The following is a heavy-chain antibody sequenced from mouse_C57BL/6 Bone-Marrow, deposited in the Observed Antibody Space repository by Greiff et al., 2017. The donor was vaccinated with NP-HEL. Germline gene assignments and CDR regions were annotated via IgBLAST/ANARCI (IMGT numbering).Heavy chain of an antibody. CDR2: IDPENGDT. J-gene: IGHJ2*01. Sequence: VQLKQSGAELVRPGASVKLSCTASGFNIKDDYMHWVKHRPEQGLEWIGWIDPENGDTEYASKFQGKATITADTSSNTAYLQLSSLTSEDTAVYYCISYYYGSTGHFDYWGQGTTLTVSS. CDR1: GFNIKDDY. V-gene: IGHV14-4*01. D-gene: IGHD1-1*01. CDR3: ISYYYGSTGHFDY.